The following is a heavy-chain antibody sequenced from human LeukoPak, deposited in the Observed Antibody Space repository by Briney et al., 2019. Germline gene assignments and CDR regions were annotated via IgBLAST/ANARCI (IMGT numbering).Heavy chain of an antibody. CDR1: GFTFSSYS. V-gene: IGHV3-21*01. J-gene: IGHJ5*02. Sequence: GGSLRLSCAASGFTFSSYSMNWVRQAPGKGLEWVSSISSSSYIYYADSVKGRFTISRDNAKNSLYLQMNSLRAEDTAVYYCARGEQYNWFDPWGQGTLVTVSS. CDR2: ISSSSYI. CDR3: ARGEQYNWFDP. D-gene: IGHD1/OR15-1a*01.